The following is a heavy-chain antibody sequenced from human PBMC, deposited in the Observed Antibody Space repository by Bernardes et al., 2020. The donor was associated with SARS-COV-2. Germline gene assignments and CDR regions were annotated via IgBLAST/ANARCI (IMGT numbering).Heavy chain of an antibody. CDR1: GFSLSTNGVG. D-gene: IGHD3-22*01. V-gene: IGHV2-5*01. J-gene: IGHJ4*02. CDR3: VHTGLDDYYDSSGYRPPTPFDY. CDR2: IYWNDDK. Sequence: SGPTLVKPTQTLTLTCTFSGFSLSTNGVGVGWIRQPPGKALEWLALIYWNDDKRYSPSLKSRLTITKDTSKKQVVLTMTNMDPVDTATYYCVHTGLDDYYDSSGYRPPTPFDYWGQGTLVTVSS.